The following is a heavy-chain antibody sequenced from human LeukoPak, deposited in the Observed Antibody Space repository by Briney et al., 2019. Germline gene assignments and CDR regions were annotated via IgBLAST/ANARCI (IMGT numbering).Heavy chain of an antibody. CDR3: TRPGVYSSSYEDY. V-gene: IGHV3-73*01. J-gene: IGHJ4*02. Sequence: GGSLRLSCAASGFTFSSYDMHWVRQASGKGLEWVGRIRSKANSYATAYAASVKGRFTISRDDSKNTAYLQVNSLKTEDTAVYYCTRPGVYSSSYEDYWGQGTLVTVSS. D-gene: IGHD6-13*01. CDR2: IRSKANSYAT. CDR1: GFTFSSYD.